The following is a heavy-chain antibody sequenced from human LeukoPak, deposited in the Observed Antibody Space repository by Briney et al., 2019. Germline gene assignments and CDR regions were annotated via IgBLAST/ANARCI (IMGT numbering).Heavy chain of an antibody. CDR1: GFTFSDYY. V-gene: IGHV3-30*02. D-gene: IGHD3-9*01. CDR3: AKDMRPYYDILTGPDI. J-gene: IGHJ3*02. Sequence: PGGSLRLSCAASGFTFSDYYMSWIRQAPGKGLEWVAFIRYDGSNKYYADSVKGRFTISRDNSKNTLYLQMNSLRAEDTAVYYCAKDMRPYYDILTGPDIWGQGTMVTVSS. CDR2: IRYDGSNK.